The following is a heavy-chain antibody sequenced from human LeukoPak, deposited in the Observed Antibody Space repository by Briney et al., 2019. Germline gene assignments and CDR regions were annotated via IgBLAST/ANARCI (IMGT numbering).Heavy chain of an antibody. J-gene: IGHJ3*02. D-gene: IGHD2-2*01. Sequence: PSETLSLTCSVSADSLNNAYWSWTRQPAGKGLEWIGRIYNSGETAYSPSLYSRVTLSVDTSKKQFSLKLTSVTAADTAVYYCARGTRNTKYGFDIWGQGTVVTVSS. CDR3: ARGTRNTKYGFDI. V-gene: IGHV4-4*07. CDR1: ADSLNNAY. CDR2: IYNSGET.